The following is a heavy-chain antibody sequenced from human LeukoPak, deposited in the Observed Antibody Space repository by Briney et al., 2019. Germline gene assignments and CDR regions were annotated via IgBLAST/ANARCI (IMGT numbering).Heavy chain of an antibody. Sequence: GGSLRLSCAASGFTFSSYWMSWVRQAPGKGLEWVANVKQDGSEKYYVDSVKGRFTISRDNAKNSLYLQMNSLRAEDTAVYYCAREERYYDFWSGPQASDYWGQGTLVTVSS. V-gene: IGHV3-7*01. CDR1: GFTFSSYW. CDR2: VKQDGSEK. J-gene: IGHJ4*02. D-gene: IGHD3-3*01. CDR3: AREERYYDFWSGPQASDY.